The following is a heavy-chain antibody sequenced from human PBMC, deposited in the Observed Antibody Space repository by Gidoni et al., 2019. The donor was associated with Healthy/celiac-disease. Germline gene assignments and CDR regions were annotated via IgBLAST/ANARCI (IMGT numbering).Heavy chain of an antibody. J-gene: IGHJ4*02. CDR1: GGSISSSSYY. V-gene: IGHV4-39*01. D-gene: IGHD3-16*01. CDR3: ASGPMEEYDYVWGSESFDY. Sequence: QLQLQESGPGLVKPSETLSLTCTVSGGSISSSSYYWGWIRQPPGKGLEWIGSIYYSWSTYYNPSLKSRVTISVDTSKNQFSLKLSSVTAADTAVYYCASGPMEEYDYVWGSESFDYWGQGTLVTVSS. CDR2: IYYSWST.